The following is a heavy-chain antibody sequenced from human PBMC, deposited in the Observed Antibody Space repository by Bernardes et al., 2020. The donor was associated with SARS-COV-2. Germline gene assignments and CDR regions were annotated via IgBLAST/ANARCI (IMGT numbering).Heavy chain of an antibody. CDR2: TRSKANSYAT. D-gene: IGHD2-2*01. CDR1: GLTSSGSA. Sequence: GGSLRPSCAAAGLTSSGSAMHWVRQASGKGLEWVGRTRSKANSYATAYAATVKGRFTISRDDSQNTAYLQMNSLKAEETAVYYCTRHADIVVVPAATVLYYYYGMDVWGQGTTVTVSS. V-gene: IGHV3-73*01. CDR3: TRHADIVVVPAATVLYYYYGMDV. J-gene: IGHJ6*02.